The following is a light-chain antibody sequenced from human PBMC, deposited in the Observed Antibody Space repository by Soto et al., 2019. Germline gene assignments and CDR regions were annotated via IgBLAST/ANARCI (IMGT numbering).Light chain of an antibody. CDR3: QQLNSYPLT. CDR2: GAS. Sequence: IQLTQSPSFLLQSAVDGVTSTCRASQDMNTYIAWYQHTPGKAPKLLIYGASTLQSGVPARFSGSESGAVFTLRISSLQPEDFATYYCQQLNSYPLTFGRGTKVDIK. J-gene: IGKJ4*01. V-gene: IGKV1-9*01. CDR1: QDMNTY.